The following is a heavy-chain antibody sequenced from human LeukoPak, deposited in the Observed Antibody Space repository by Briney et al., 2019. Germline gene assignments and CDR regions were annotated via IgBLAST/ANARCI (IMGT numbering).Heavy chain of an antibody. CDR2: ISAYNGNT. J-gene: IGHJ4*02. CDR3: AKELGSSGWYVDFDY. V-gene: IGHV1-18*01. D-gene: IGHD6-19*01. CDR1: GYTFTSYG. Sequence: ASVKVSCKASGYTFTSYGISWVRQAPGQGLEWMGWISAYNGNTNYAQKLQGRVTMTTNTSTSTAYMELRSLRSDDTAVYYCAKELGSSGWYVDFDYWGQGTLVTVSS.